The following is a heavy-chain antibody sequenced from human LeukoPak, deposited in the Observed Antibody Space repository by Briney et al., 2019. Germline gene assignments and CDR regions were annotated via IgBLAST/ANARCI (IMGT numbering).Heavy chain of an antibody. D-gene: IGHD3-16*01. CDR2: INVYNGNT. CDR1: GYAFDSFG. CDR3: ARVERLWGATYLPRYYYYMDV. Sequence: GGSVNVSCKASGYAFDSFGISWVRQAPGQGLEWLGRINVYNGNTEFPQKFRGRVTLTTDTSTSTAYMELRSLRSDDTDIYYCARVERLWGATYLPRYYYYMDVWGKGTSVTVSS. J-gene: IGHJ6*03. V-gene: IGHV1-18*01.